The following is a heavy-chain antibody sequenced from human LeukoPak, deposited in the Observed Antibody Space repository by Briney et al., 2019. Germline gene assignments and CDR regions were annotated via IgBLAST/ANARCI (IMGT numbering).Heavy chain of an antibody. V-gene: IGHV4-59*08. D-gene: IGHD3-16*02. CDR2: IYVTGN. J-gene: IGHJ6*03. CDR1: GGSIGTCY. Sequence: SETLSLTCTVSGGSIGTCYWSWVRQSPGKGLEWIGYIYVTGNRYNPYLQSRVTISVDTSRNQFFLKMSSVTAADTAVYYCARHIGGGIEDMDVWGKGTKVTVSS. CDR3: ARHIGGGIEDMDV.